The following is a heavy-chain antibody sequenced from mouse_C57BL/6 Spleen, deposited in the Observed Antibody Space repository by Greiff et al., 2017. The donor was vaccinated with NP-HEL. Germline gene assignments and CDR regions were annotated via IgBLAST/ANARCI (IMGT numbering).Heavy chain of an antibody. J-gene: IGHJ4*01. CDR1: GYTFTSYW. CDR3: ARRGGYDPIYYAMDY. V-gene: IGHV1-61*01. D-gene: IGHD2-2*01. Sequence: QVQLQQPGAELVRPGSSVKLSCKASGYTFTSYWMDWVKQRPGQGLEWIGNIYPSDSETHYNQKFKDKATLTVDKSSSTAYMQLSSLTSEDSAVYYCARRGGYDPIYYAMDYWGQGTSVTVSS. CDR2: IYPSDSET.